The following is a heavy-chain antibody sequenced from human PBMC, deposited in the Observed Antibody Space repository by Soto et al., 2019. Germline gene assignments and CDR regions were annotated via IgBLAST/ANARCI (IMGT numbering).Heavy chain of an antibody. Sequence: PGGSLRLSCAASGFTFSSYSMNWVRQAPGKGLEWVSSISSSSSYIYYADSVKGRFTFSRDNAKNSLYLQMNSLRSEDTAVYYCARDGVVVAGAFDIWGQGTMVTVSS. CDR1: GFTFSSYS. CDR2: ISSSSSYI. V-gene: IGHV3-21*01. J-gene: IGHJ3*02. CDR3: ARDGVVVAGAFDI. D-gene: IGHD2-15*01.